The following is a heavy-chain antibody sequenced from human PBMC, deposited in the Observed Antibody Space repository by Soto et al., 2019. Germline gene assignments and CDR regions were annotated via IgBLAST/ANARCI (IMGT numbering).Heavy chain of an antibody. Sequence: LRLSCATPGFTFSSYPIHWVRQAPGKGPVWVSRITEDGSGTTYADSVKGRFTVTRDNAKNTMYLQMSGLGAEDTAVYHCVRGTNGWRGMDYWGQGTLVTVS. CDR1: GFTFSSYP. CDR3: VRGTNGWRGMDY. D-gene: IGHD2-8*01. J-gene: IGHJ4*02. CDR2: ITEDGSGT. V-gene: IGHV3-74*01.